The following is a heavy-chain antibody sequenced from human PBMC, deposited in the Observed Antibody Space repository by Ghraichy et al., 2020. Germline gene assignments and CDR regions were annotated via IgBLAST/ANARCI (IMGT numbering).Heavy chain of an antibody. D-gene: IGHD4-17*01. CDR1: GVTFNTYW. Sequence: GGSLRLSCAASGVTFNTYWMHWVRQGPGKGLEWVSRISSDGSSTNYADSVQGRFTISRDNAKNTLYLQMNSLRAEDTAVYYCASDGLTTLDYWGQGTLVTVSS. V-gene: IGHV3-74*01. J-gene: IGHJ4*02. CDR2: ISSDGSST. CDR3: ASDGLTTLDY.